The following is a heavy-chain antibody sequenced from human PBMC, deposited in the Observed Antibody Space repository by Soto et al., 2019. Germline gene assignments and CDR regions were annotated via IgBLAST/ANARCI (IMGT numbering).Heavy chain of an antibody. CDR1: GYSFTSYW. D-gene: IGHD1-26*01. J-gene: IGHJ6*02. CDR3: ARWDGRYYYYYGMDV. Sequence: GESLKISCKGSGYSFTSYWISWVRQMPGKGLEWMGRIYPSDSYTNYSPSFQGHVTISADKSISTAYLQWSSLKASDTAMYYCARWDGRYYYYYGMDVWGQGTTVTVSS. CDR2: IYPSDSYT. V-gene: IGHV5-10-1*01.